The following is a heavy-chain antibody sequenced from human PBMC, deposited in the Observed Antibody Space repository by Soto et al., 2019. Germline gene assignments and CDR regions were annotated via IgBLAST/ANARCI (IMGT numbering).Heavy chain of an antibody. D-gene: IGHD2-2*01. Sequence: PGWSLRLSCAASVFTFISYAMHWVRQAPGKGLEWVAVISYDGSNKYYADSVKGRFTISRDNSKNTLYLQMNSLRAEDTAVYYCARERGIVVVPAASFDYWGQGTLVTVSS. CDR3: ARERGIVVVPAASFDY. CDR1: VFTFISYA. CDR2: ISYDGSNK. V-gene: IGHV3-30-3*01. J-gene: IGHJ4*02.